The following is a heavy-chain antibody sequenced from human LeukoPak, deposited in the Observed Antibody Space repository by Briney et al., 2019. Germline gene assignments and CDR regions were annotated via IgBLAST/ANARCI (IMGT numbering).Heavy chain of an antibody. CDR3: ARGRRDGYNPYWYFDL. J-gene: IGHJ2*01. Sequence: SETLSLTCTVSGGSISSYHWSWIRQPPGKGLEWIGYIYYSGSTNYNPSLKSRVTISVDTSKNQFSLKLSSATAAATAVYYCARGRRDGYNPYWYFDLWGRGTLVTVSS. V-gene: IGHV4-59*01. CDR1: GGSISSYH. D-gene: IGHD5-24*01. CDR2: IYYSGST.